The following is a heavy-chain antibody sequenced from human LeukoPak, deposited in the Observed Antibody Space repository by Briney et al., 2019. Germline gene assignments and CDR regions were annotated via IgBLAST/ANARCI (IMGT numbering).Heavy chain of an antibody. V-gene: IGHV3-30*02. Sequence: KSGGSLRLSCAASGFTFSSYGMHWVRQAPGKGLEWVAFIRYDGSNKYYADSVKGRFTISRDNSKNTLYLQMNSLRAEDTAVYYCASDESSGYYYGFDYWGQGTLVTVSS. J-gene: IGHJ4*02. CDR2: IRYDGSNK. CDR1: GFTFSSYG. D-gene: IGHD3-22*01. CDR3: ASDESSGYYYGFDY.